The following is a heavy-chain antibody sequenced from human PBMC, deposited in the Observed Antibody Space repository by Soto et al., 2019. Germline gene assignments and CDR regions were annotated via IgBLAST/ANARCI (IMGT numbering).Heavy chain of an antibody. CDR3: AKDIDYCARIRVVAAINWFDP. CDR1: GFTFSSYA. CDR2: ISGSGGST. Sequence: PGGSLRLSCAASGFTFSSYAMSWVRQAPGKGLEWVPAISGSGGSTYYADSVKGRFTISRDNSKNTLYLQMNSLRAEDTAVYYCAKDIDYCARIRVVAAINWFDPWGQGTLVTVSS. D-gene: IGHD4-17*01. J-gene: IGHJ5*02. V-gene: IGHV3-23*01.